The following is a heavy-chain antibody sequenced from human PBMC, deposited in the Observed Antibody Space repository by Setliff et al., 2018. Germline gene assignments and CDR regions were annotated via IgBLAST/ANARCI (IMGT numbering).Heavy chain of an antibody. CDR2: IGGYTGNA. V-gene: IGHV1-18*01. D-gene: IGHD1-26*01. CDR1: GYTFSDYG. CDR3: ARLVRYCTRAACQKVAGVES. Sequence: RASVKVSCKASGYTFSDYGITWVRQAPGQGLEWMGWIGGYTGNAYYAHKFQDRVTMTTDTSTGTAYMEVTSLRFDDTAVYYCARLVRYCTRAACQKVAGVESWGQGTLVTVSS. J-gene: IGHJ5*01.